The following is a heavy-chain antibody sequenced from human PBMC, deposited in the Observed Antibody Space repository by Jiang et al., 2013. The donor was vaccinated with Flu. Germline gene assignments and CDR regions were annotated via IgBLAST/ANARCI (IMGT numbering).Heavy chain of an antibody. CDR3: AKAASGYYPYFDY. CDR2: IGGSGGST. V-gene: IGHV3-23*01. CDR1: GFTFSNYA. D-gene: IGHD3-22*01. Sequence: QLLESGGGLIQPEGSLRLSCAASGFTFSNYAMSWVRQAPGKGLEWVSAIGGSGGSTSYADSVKGRFTISRDNSKNTLYLQMNSLRAEDTAVYYCAKAASGYYPYFDYWGQGTLVTVSS. J-gene: IGHJ4*02.